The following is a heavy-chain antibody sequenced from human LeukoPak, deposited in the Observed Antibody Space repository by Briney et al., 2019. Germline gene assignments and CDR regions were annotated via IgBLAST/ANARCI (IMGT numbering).Heavy chain of an antibody. D-gene: IGHD5-24*01. Sequence: GESLKISCKGSGYSFTSYWIGWVRQMPGKGLEWMGIIYPGDSDTRYSPSFQGQVTISADKSISTAYLQWSSLKASDAAMYYCARPDVSIDGPLGNWGQGTLVTVSS. CDR2: IYPGDSDT. CDR3: ARPDVSIDGPLGN. J-gene: IGHJ4*02. V-gene: IGHV5-51*01. CDR1: GYSFTSYW.